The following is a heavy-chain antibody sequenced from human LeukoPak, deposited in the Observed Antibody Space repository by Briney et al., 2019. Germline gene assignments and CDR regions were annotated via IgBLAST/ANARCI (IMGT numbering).Heavy chain of an antibody. V-gene: IGHV4-59*01. CDR3: ARVSGGTYPDY. CDR1: GVSISSYY. J-gene: IGHJ4*02. Sequence: KASETLSLTCTVSGVSISSYYWSWIRQPPGKGLEWIGYIYYSGSTNYNPSLKSRVTISVDTSKNQFSLKLSSVTAADTAVYYCARVSGGTYPDYRGQGTLVTVSP. CDR2: IYYSGST. D-gene: IGHD1-26*01.